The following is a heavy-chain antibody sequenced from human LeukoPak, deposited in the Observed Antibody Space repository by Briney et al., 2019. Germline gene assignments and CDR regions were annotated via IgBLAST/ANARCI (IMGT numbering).Heavy chain of an antibody. CDR3: ARHEDDYDSSGYYFPFDY. D-gene: IGHD3-22*01. Sequence: PSETLSLTCTVSGGSISSSSYYWGWIRQPSGKGLEWIGSIYYSGSTYYNPSLKSRVTMSVDTSKNQFSLKLSSVTAADTAVYYCARHEDDYDSSGYYFPFDYWGQGTLVTVSS. CDR1: GGSISSSSYY. J-gene: IGHJ4*02. V-gene: IGHV4-39*01. CDR2: IYYSGST.